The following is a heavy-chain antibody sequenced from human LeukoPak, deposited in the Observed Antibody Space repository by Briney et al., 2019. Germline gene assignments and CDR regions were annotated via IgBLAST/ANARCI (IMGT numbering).Heavy chain of an antibody. Sequence: GESLKISCKGSGYTFTNYWIGWVRQMPGKDLEWLGTIYPGDSDTKYSPSFQGQVTISADNSISTAYLQWSSLKASDTAMYYCAVRGTSGVYWGQGTLVTVSS. CDR3: AVRGTSGVY. CDR1: GYTFTNYW. D-gene: IGHD3-10*01. V-gene: IGHV5-51*01. CDR2: IYPGDSDT. J-gene: IGHJ4*02.